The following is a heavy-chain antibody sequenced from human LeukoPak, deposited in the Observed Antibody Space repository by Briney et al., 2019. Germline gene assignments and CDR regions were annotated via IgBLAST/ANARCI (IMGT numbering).Heavy chain of an antibody. CDR2: ISSSSSYI. Sequence: KTGGSLRLSCAASGFTFSSYSMNWVRQAPGKGLEWVSSISSSSSYIYYADSVKGRFTISRDNAKNSLYLQMNSLRAEDTAVYYCARDDSYSSSWYTPDAFDIWGQGTMVTVSS. V-gene: IGHV3-21*01. D-gene: IGHD6-13*01. J-gene: IGHJ3*02. CDR3: ARDDSYSSSWYTPDAFDI. CDR1: GFTFSSYS.